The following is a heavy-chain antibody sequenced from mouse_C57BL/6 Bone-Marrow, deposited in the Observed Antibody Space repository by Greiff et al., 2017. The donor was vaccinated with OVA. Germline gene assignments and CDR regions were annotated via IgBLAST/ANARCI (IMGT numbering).Heavy chain of an antibody. CDR1: GFNIKNSY. CDR3: ARGSNPYCDY. CDR2: IDPATGTT. D-gene: IGHD1-1*01. V-gene: IGHV14-3*01. J-gene: IGHJ2*01. Sequence: EVQLLQSVAELVRPGASVKLSCTASGFNIKNSYMHWVKQRPEQGLEWIGRIDPATGTTNYAPTFQGKVTISADTASNTAYLQLSRLTSEDAAIYYGARGSNPYCDYWGQGTTLTVSS.